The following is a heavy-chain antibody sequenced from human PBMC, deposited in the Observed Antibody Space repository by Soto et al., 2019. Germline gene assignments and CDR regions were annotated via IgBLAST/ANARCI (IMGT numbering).Heavy chain of an antibody. CDR3: ARISQSDFWSGYYYFFDY. V-gene: IGHV1-18*01. D-gene: IGHD3-3*01. CDR1: GYTFTDYG. J-gene: IGHJ4*02. CDR2: ITAFNGNT. Sequence: QVHLVQSGAEVEKPGASVKVSCKASGYTFTDYGISWVRQAPGQGLQWMGWITAFNGNTKYAQQCQGRVTMTTDTSTSTAYMELRSLESDDTAVYYCARISQSDFWSGYYYFFDYWGQGTLVTVSS.